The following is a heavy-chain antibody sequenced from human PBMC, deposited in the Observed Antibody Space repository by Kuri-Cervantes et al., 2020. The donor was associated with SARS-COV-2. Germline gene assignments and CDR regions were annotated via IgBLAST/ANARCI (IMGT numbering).Heavy chain of an antibody. Sequence: GESLKISCTASGFTFGDYAMSWVRQAPGKGLEWVGFIRSKAYGGTTEYAASVKGRFTISRDNSKNTLYLKMNSLRAEDTAVYYCARESTPGATMGYYYYYGMDVWGQGTTVTVSS. V-gene: IGHV3-49*04. D-gene: IGHD1-26*01. CDR2: IRSKAYGGTT. J-gene: IGHJ6*02. CDR3: ARESTPGATMGYYYYYGMDV. CDR1: GFTFGDYA.